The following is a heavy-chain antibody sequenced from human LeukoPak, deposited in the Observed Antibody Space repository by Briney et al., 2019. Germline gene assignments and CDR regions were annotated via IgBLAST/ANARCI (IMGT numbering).Heavy chain of an antibody. CDR1: GYIFTELS. D-gene: IGHD3-16*01. Sequence: ASVKLSCTVSGYIFTELSMHLVRQSPGKGLEWMGGSDPENGKTVYAQNFQGRVTMTEDTSADTAYMELSSLRSEDTAVYYCAIDTVYYDPPSYWGQGTLVTVSS. J-gene: IGHJ4*01. CDR2: SDPENGKT. V-gene: IGHV1-24*01. CDR3: AIDTVYYDPPSY.